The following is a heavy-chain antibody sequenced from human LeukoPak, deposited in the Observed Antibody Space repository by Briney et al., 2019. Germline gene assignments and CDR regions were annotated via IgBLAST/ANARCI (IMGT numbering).Heavy chain of an antibody. CDR3: AKDRH. V-gene: IGHV3-23*01. J-gene: IGHJ4*02. CDR2: LSVSGGST. CDR1: GFTFSSYA. Sequence: GRSRRLSCATSGFTFSSYAMSCVRQAPGKGLEWVSGLSVSGGSTYYADSVKGRFTISRDISKNTLYLQMNSLRAEDTAVYYCAKDRHWGQGTLVTVSS.